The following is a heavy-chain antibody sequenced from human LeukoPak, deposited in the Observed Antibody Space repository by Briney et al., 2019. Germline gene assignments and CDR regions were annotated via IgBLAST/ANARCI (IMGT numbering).Heavy chain of an antibody. Sequence: GGSLRLSCAASGFTFSNAWMSWVRQAPGKGLEWVGRIKSKTDGGTTDYAAPVKGRFTISRDDSKNTLYLQMNSLKTEDTAVYYCATERVSSSLAFDYWGQGTLVTVSS. CDR3: ATERVSSSLAFDY. CDR2: IKSKTDGGTT. CDR1: GFTFSNAW. V-gene: IGHV3-15*01. J-gene: IGHJ4*02. D-gene: IGHD6-13*01.